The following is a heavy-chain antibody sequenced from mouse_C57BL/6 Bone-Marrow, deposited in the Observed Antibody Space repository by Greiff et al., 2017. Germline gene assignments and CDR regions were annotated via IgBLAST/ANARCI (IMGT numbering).Heavy chain of an antibody. V-gene: IGHV1-54*01. D-gene: IGHD5-5*01. J-gene: IGHJ3*01. CDR3: ARGLPLGFAY. Sequence: QVQLKQSGAELVRPGTSVKVSCKASGYAFTNYLIEWVKQRPGQGLEWIGVINPGSGGTNYNEKFKGKATLTADKSSSTAYMQLSSLTSEDSAVYFWARGLPLGFAYWGQGTLVTVSA. CDR1: GYAFTNYL. CDR2: INPGSGGT.